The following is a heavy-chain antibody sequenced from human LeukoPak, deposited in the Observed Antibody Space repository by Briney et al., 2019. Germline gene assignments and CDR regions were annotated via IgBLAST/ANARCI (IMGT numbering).Heavy chain of an antibody. D-gene: IGHD1-26*01. V-gene: IGHV4-39*01. CDR3: AGRVGATIWTGMEF. Sequence: SETLSLTCNVSGASMSTSSHYWGWIRQPPGKGLEWIGSTHYGGNTYYNPSLNRRVTISVDTSKKQFSLKLTSVTAADTAVYYCAGRVGATIWTGMEFWGQGTLVTVFS. CDR2: THYGGNT. J-gene: IGHJ4*02. CDR1: GASMSTSSHY.